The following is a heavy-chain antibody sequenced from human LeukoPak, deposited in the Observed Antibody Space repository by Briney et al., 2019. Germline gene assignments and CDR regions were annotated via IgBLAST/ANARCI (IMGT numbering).Heavy chain of an antibody. V-gene: IGHV3-48*04. CDR3: ARDQDRSFDY. CDR1: GYSFSVHS. CDR2: IRGSSSAM. D-gene: IGHD1-14*01. J-gene: IGHJ4*02. Sequence: GGSLRLSCAASGYSFSVHSMNWVRQAPGKGLEWVSNIRGSSSAMNYADSVKGRFTISRDNAKNSLYLEMSSLRAEDTAVYYCARDQDRSFDYWGLGTLVSVSS.